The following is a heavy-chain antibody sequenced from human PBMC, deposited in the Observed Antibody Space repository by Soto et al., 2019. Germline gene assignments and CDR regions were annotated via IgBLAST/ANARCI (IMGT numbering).Heavy chain of an antibody. Sequence: GGSLRLSCAASGFTFSSYAMSWVRQAPGKGLEWVSAISGSGGSTYYADSVKGRFTISRDNSKNTLYLQMNSLRAEDTAVYYCAKDLDSYGSYGMDVWGQGNTVTVSS. V-gene: IGHV3-23*01. D-gene: IGHD5-18*01. CDR1: GFTFSSYA. CDR2: ISGSGGST. CDR3: AKDLDSYGSYGMDV. J-gene: IGHJ6*02.